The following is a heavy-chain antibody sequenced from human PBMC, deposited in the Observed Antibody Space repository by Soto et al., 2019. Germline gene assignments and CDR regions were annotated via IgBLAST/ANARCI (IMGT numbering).Heavy chain of an antibody. CDR1: GFTFSNYA. V-gene: IGHV3-23*01. CDR3: GSNLNPKPRSHYFDY. CDR2: IGGSGDWT. J-gene: IGHJ4*02. Sequence: GGSLRLSCAASGFTFSNYAMSWVRQAPGKGLEWVSAIGGSGDWTYYADSVKGRFTISRDNSKNTLYLQMNSLRAEDTAVYYCGSNLNPKPRSHYFDYWGQGTLVTVSS. D-gene: IGHD4-4*01.